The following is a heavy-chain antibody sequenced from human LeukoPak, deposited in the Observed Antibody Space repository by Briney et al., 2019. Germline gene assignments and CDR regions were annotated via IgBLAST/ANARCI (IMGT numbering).Heavy chain of an antibody. CDR3: ARRSERWLQSGT. V-gene: IGHV3-53*01. CDR2: IYSGGST. D-gene: IGHD5-24*01. CDR1: GFTVSSNY. Sequence: GGSLRLSCAASGFTVSSNYMSWVRQAPGKGLEWVSVIYSGGSTYYADSVKGRFTISRDNSKNTLYLQMNSLRAEDTAVYYCARRSERWLQSGTWGQGTLVTVSS. J-gene: IGHJ5*02.